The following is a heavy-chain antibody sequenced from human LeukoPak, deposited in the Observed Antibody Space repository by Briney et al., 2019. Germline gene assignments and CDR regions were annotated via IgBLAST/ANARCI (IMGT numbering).Heavy chain of an antibody. CDR1: GFSFSGFS. V-gene: IGHV3-30-3*01. J-gene: IGHJ3*02. CDR2: ISYDGSKK. D-gene: IGHD3-16*01. Sequence: GGSLRLSCAASGFSFSGFSMHWVRQAPGKGLEWVAVISYDGSKKYFADSLKGRFTISRDNSKNTLYLQMDSLRAEDTAVYYCARDYEPKAHAFDIWGQGTMVTVSS. CDR3: ARDYEPKAHAFDI.